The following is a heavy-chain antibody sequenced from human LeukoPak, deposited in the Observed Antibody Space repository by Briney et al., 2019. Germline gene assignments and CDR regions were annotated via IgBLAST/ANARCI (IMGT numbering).Heavy chain of an antibody. CDR3: ARSIPYGTTWYGRSDY. D-gene: IGHD6-13*01. V-gene: IGHV3-7*03. J-gene: IGHJ4*02. CDR1: GFPFSSYS. Sequence: GGSLRLSCVASGFPFSSYSMTWVRQAPGKGLEWVANIKPDGTTKFYVDSVKGRFTISRDNALNSLYLQMNSLRVEDTAIYYCARSIPYGTTWYGRSDYWGQGTLVTVSS. CDR2: IKPDGTTK.